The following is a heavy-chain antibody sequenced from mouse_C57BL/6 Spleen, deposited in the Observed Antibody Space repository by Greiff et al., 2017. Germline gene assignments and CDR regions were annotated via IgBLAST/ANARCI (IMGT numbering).Heavy chain of an antibody. J-gene: IGHJ4*01. Sequence: EVHLVVSGGDLVKPGGSLKLSCAASGFTFSSYGMSWVRQTPDKRLEWVATISSGGSYTYYPDSVKGRFTISRDNAKNTLYLQMSSLKSEDTAMYYCAREEVWGQGTSVTVSS. V-gene: IGHV5-6*01. CDR2: ISSGGSYT. CDR1: GFTFSSYG. CDR3: AREEV.